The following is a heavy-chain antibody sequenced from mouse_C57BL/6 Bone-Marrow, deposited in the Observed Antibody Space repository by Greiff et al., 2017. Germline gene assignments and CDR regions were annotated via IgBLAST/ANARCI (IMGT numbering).Heavy chain of an antibody. J-gene: IGHJ1*03. D-gene: IGHD2-3*01. V-gene: IGHV5-17*01. CDR3: ARDDGPFGV. CDR1: GFTFSDYG. CDR2: ISSGSSTI. Sequence: EVQLVESGGGLVKPGGSLKLSCAASGFTFSDYGMHWVRQAPEQGLEWVAYISSGSSTIYYADTVKGRFTISRDNAKNTLFLQMTSLRSEDTAMYYCARDDGPFGVWGTGTTVTVSS.